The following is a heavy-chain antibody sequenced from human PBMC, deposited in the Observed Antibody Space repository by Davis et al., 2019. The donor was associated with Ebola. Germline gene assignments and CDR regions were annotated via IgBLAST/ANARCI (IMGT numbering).Heavy chain of an antibody. V-gene: IGHV1-69*04. CDR1: GCTFSSYA. J-gene: IGHJ3*02. D-gene: IGHD2-2*01. Sequence: SVKVSCKASGCTFSSYAISWVRQAPGQGLEWMGRIIPILGIANYAQKFQGRVTITADKSTSTAYMELSSLRSEDTAVYYCARVGKGALTSDAFDIWGQGTMVTVSS. CDR2: IIPILGIA. CDR3: ARVGKGALTSDAFDI.